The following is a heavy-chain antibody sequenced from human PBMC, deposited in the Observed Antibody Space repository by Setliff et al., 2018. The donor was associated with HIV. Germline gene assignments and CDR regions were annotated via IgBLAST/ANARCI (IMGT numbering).Heavy chain of an antibody. J-gene: IGHJ3*02. Sequence: SETLSLTCTVSGGSISSHFWSWIRQPPGKGLEWIGYIYYSGSTNYNSSLKSRVTISIDTSKNQFTLKLSSVTAADTAVYFCARDGAGITVAGLWNAFDIWGQGTKVTVSS. D-gene: IGHD6-19*01. CDR3: ARDGAGITVAGLWNAFDI. CDR1: GGSISSHF. CDR2: IYYSGST. V-gene: IGHV4-59*11.